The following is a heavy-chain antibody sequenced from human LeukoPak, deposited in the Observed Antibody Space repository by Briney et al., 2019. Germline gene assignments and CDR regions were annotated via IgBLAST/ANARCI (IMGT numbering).Heavy chain of an antibody. CDR2: ISGRGGST. J-gene: IGHJ4*02. CDR1: GFTFSSYG. Sequence: GKSLRLSCAASGFTFSSYGMHWVRQAPGKGLEWVSAISGRGGSTYYADSVKGRFTISRDNSKNTLYLQMNSLRAGDTAVYYCAKDLIGYSYGAFDYWGQGTLVTVSS. CDR3: AKDLIGYSYGAFDY. D-gene: IGHD5-18*01. V-gene: IGHV3-23*01.